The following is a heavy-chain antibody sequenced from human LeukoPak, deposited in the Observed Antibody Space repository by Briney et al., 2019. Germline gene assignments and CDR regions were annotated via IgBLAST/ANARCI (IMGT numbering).Heavy chain of an antibody. J-gene: IGHJ2*01. V-gene: IGHV4-4*07. D-gene: IGHD6-19*01. CDR3: ARLAGSAWFQYWYFDL. CDR1: GGSISSYY. CDR2: IYTSGST. Sequence: SETLALTCTVSGGSISSYYWSWIRQPAGKGLEWIGRIYTSGSTNYNPSLKSRVTMSVDTSKNQFSLKLSSVTAADTAVYYCARLAGSAWFQYWYFDLWGRGTLVTVSS.